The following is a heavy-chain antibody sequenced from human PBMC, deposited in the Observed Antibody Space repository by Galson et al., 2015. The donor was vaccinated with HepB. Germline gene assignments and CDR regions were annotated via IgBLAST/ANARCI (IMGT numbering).Heavy chain of an antibody. CDR3: SKGMGHPY. CDR2: VFYRGNS. Sequence: TLSLTCTVSGPSLSSYYWSWVRQTPAKGLEWIGYVFYRGNSNYNPSLKSRVTISLDTYRNQFSLRLTSVTAADTAVYYCSKGMGHPYWGQGTLVAVSS. J-gene: IGHJ4*02. V-gene: IGHV4-59*12. D-gene: IGHD3-16*01. CDR1: GPSLSSYY.